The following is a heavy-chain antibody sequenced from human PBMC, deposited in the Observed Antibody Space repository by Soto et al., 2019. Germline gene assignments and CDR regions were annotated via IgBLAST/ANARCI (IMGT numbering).Heavy chain of an antibody. D-gene: IGHD3-3*01. Sequence: QVQLVQSGAEVKKPGASVKVSCKASGYTFTSYGISWVRQAPGQGLEWMGWISAYNGSTNYAQKLQGRVTMTTGTSPSPAYMELRSLRSGDTAVYSCAGVLTYYDLLSGYRSLNWFDPWGQGTLVTVSS. CDR2: ISAYNGST. CDR1: GYTFTSYG. CDR3: AGVLTYYDLLSGYRSLNWFDP. J-gene: IGHJ5*02. V-gene: IGHV1-18*01.